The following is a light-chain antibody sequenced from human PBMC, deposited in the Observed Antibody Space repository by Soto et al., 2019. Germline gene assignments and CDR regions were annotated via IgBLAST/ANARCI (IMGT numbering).Light chain of an antibody. CDR3: QQYGRSPRT. V-gene: IGKV3-20*01. J-gene: IGKJ1*01. Sequence: EIVLMQSPGTLSLSPGARATLSCRASQSVSSSHVAWYQQKPGKTPRLLIYGASSRATGIPDRFSGRGSGTDLTLTISRLEPEDFAVYYCQQYGRSPRTFGPGTKVDIK. CDR1: QSVSSSH. CDR2: GAS.